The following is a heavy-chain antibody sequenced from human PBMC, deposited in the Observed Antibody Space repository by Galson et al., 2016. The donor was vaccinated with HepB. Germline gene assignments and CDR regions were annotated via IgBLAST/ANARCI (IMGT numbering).Heavy chain of an antibody. CDR1: GFTFSSYW. CDR3: ARGAKRGRPFDY. D-gene: IGHD3-10*01. J-gene: IGHJ4*02. CDR2: VKRDGSER. Sequence: SLRLSCAASGFTFSSYWMSWVRQAPGKGLEWVANVKRDGSERYYVDSVKGRFTISRDNAKNSMFLQMNSLRVEDTAVYYCARGAKRGRPFDYWGQGTLITVPS. V-gene: IGHV3-7*03.